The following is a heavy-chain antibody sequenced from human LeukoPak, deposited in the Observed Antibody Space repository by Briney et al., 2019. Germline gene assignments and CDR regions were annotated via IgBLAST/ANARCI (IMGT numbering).Heavy chain of an antibody. D-gene: IGHD5-18*01. CDR2: IYTDNGNR. CDR1: GYTFTTYA. CDR3: ARGMMGYSYGRTYFDY. V-gene: IGHV1-3*04. J-gene: IGHJ4*02. Sequence: ASVKVSCKASGYTFTTYAIHWVRQAPGQRLEWMGWIYTDNGNRKYSQKFQGRVTITRDTSASTAYMELSSLRSEDTAVYYCARGMMGYSYGRTYFDYWGQGTLVTVPS.